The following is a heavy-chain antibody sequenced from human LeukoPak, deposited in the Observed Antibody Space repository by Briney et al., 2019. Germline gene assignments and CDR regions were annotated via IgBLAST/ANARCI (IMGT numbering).Heavy chain of an antibody. CDR2: IWYDGSNK. CDR1: GFTFSSYG. V-gene: IGHV3-33*01. J-gene: IGHJ4*02. Sequence: GGSLRPSCAASGFTFSSYGMHWVRQAPGKGLEWVAVIWYDGSNKYYADSVKGRFTISRDNSKNTLYLQMNSLRAEDTAVYYCASGAAMERSAFDYWGQGTLVTVSS. CDR3: ASGAAMERSAFDY. D-gene: IGHD5-18*01.